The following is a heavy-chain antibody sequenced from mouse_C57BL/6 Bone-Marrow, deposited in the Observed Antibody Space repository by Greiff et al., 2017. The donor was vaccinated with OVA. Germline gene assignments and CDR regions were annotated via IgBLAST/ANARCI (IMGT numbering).Heavy chain of an antibody. CDR2: IDPENGDT. J-gene: IGHJ3*01. CDR1: GFNIKDDY. Sequence: EVQLQQSGAELVRPGASVKLSCTASGFNIKDDYMHWVKQRPEQGLEWIGWIDPENGDTEYASKFQGKATITADTSSNTAYLQLSSLTSEDTAVYYCTTSYGSSPGTYWGQGTLVTVPA. CDR3: TTSYGSSPGTY. D-gene: IGHD1-1*01. V-gene: IGHV14-4*01.